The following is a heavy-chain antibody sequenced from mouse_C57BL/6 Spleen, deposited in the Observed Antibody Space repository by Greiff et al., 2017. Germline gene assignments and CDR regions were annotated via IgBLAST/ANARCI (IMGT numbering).Heavy chain of an antibody. CDR3: ARSYGNSWAMDY. J-gene: IGHJ4*01. D-gene: IGHD2-10*02. CDR1: GYTFTDYY. V-gene: IGHV1-76*01. CDR2: IYPGSGNT. Sequence: QVQLQQSGAELVRPGASVKLSCKASGYTFTDYYINWVKQRPGQGLEWIARIYPGSGNTYYNEKFKGKATLTAEKSSSTAYMQLSSLTSEDSAVYFCARSYGNSWAMDYWGQGTSVTVSS.